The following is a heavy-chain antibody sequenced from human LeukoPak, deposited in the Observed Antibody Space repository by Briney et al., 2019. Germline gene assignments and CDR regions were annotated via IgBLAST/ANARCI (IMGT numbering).Heavy chain of an antibody. V-gene: IGHV1-46*01. D-gene: IGHD2-2*01. CDR3: ARSLIIVVVPAAIPHYDY. Sequence: ASVKVSCKASGYTFTSYYMHWVRQAPGQGLEWMGIINPSGGSTSYAQKFQGRVTMTRDTSTSTVYMELSSLRSEDTAVYYCARSLIIVVVPAAIPHYDYWGQGTLVTVSS. J-gene: IGHJ4*02. CDR1: GYTFTSYY. CDR2: INPSGGST.